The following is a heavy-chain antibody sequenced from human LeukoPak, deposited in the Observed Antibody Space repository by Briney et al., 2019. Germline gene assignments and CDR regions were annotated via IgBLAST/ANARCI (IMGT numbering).Heavy chain of an antibody. Sequence: SETLSLTCTVSAGSISSYYWSWIRQPPGKGLESIGYIYYSGSTNYNPSLKSRVTLSVDTSKNQFSLKLSSVTAADTAVYYCARTRYSYGPPLPYYWGQGTLVTVSS. J-gene: IGHJ4*02. CDR2: IYYSGST. CDR3: ARTRYSYGPPLPYY. CDR1: AGSISSYY. V-gene: IGHV4-59*01. D-gene: IGHD5-18*01.